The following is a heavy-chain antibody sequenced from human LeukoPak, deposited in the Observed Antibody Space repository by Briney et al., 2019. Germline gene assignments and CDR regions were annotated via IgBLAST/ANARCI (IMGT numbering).Heavy chain of an antibody. V-gene: IGHV1-18*01. CDR1: GGTFSSYA. CDR2: ISAYNGNT. Sequence: VASVKVSCKASGGTFSSYAISWVRQAPGQGLEWMGWISAYNGNTNYAQKLQGRVTMTTDTSTSTAYMELRSLRSDDTAVYYCAREGRNYYGMDVWGQGTTVTVSS. CDR3: AREGRNYYGMDV. J-gene: IGHJ6*02.